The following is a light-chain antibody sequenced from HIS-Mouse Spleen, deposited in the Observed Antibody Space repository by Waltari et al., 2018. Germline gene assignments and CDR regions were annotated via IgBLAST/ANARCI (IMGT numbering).Light chain of an antibody. J-gene: IGLJ3*02. CDR3: AAWDDSLSGPV. Sequence: QSVLTQPPSASGTPGQRVTISCSVSSSTIGSNSVSWYQQLPGTAPKLLIYRNNQRPSGVPDRFSGSKSGTSASLAISGLRSEDEADYYCAAWDDSLSGPVFGGGTKLTVL. CDR1: SSTIGSNS. V-gene: IGLV1-47*01. CDR2: RNN.